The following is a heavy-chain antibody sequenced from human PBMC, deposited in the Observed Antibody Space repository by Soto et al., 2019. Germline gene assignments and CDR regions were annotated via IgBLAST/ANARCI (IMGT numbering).Heavy chain of an antibody. D-gene: IGHD1-26*01. V-gene: IGHV3-33*01. CDR3: ARGEHRGSTAGQNDY. CDR2: IWYDGSNK. Sequence: PGGSLRLSCAASGFTFSNYGINWVRQAPGKGLEWVAVIWYDGSNKYYAESVKGRVTISRDNSKNTQYLQMNRLRDEDTAVFYCARGEHRGSTAGQNDYWGQGTLVTVSS. CDR1: GFTFSNYG. J-gene: IGHJ4*02.